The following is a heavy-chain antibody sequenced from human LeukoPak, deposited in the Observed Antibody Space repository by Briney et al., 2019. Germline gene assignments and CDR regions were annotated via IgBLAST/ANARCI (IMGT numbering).Heavy chain of an antibody. V-gene: IGHV1-18*01. CDR1: GYTFTSYG. CDR3: ARHGSGSYYNLPTDY. J-gene: IGHJ4*02. CDR2: ISAYNGNT. D-gene: IGHD3-10*01. Sequence: ASVKVSCKASGYTFTSYGISWVRQAPGQGLEWMGCISAYNGNTNYAQKLQGRLTMTTDTSTSTAYMELRSLRSDDTAMYYCARHGSGSYYNLPTDYWGQGTLVTVSS.